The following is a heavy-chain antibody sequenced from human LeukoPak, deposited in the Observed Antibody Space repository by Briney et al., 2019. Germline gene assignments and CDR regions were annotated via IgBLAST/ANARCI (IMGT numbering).Heavy chain of an antibody. J-gene: IGHJ4*02. Sequence: AGGSLRLSCAVSGFTLSSSAMSWVRQAPGKGLEWVSRINSDGSSTTSADSVKGRFTISRDNAKNTLYLQMNSLRAEDTAVYYCAKGGATVIDYWGQGTLVTVSS. V-gene: IGHV3-74*01. CDR1: GFTLSSSA. CDR2: INSDGSST. D-gene: IGHD4-17*01. CDR3: AKGGATVIDY.